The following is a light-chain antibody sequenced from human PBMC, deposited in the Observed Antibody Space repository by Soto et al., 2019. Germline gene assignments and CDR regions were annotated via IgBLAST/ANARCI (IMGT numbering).Light chain of an antibody. CDR3: TSYSSISTHV. J-gene: IGLJ1*01. CDR1: SSDIGGYDY. Sequence: QSVLTQPASVSGSPGQSITISCTGTSSDIGGYDYVSWYQHHPGKAPKFIIYGVTNRPSGVSHRFSGSKSANTASLTISGLQADDEADYYCTSYSSISTHVFGTGTK. CDR2: GVT. V-gene: IGLV2-14*01.